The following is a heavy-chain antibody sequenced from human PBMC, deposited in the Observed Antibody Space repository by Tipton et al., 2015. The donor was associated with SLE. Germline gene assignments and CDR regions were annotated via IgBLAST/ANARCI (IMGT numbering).Heavy chain of an antibody. CDR3: AGEPDC. CDR1: GGSISSYF. J-gene: IGHJ4*02. Sequence: LRLSCTVSGGSISSYFWSWIRQPPGLGLEWIGHISYSGSTNYNPSLKSRVTISVDTSKNQFSLKLSSVTAADTAVYYCAGEPDCWGPGSLVTVYS. V-gene: IGHV4-59*01. CDR2: ISYSGST.